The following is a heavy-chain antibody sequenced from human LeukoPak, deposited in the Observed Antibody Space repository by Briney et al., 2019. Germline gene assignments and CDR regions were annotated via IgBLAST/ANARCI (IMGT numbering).Heavy chain of an antibody. V-gene: IGHV4-34*01. D-gene: IGHD3-22*01. J-gene: IGHJ4*02. CDR2: INHSGST. Sequence: SETLSLTCAVYGGSFSGYYWSWIRQPPGKGLEWIGEINHSGSTNYNPSLKSRVTISVDTSKNQFSLKLSSVTAADTAVYYCARARTYYYDSSGYPYFDYWGQGTLVTVSS. CDR3: ARARTYYYDSSGYPYFDY. CDR1: GGSFSGYY.